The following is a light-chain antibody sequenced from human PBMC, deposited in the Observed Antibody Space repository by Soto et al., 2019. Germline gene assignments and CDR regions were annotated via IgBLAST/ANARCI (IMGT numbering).Light chain of an antibody. Sequence: DIVMTQSPDSLSVSPGGRATLSCRASQSIRSNLAWYQQKPGQAPRLLLYGASTRATGIPARFSGSGSETEFTLTISSLQSEDSAVYYCQQYNNWWTFGQGTKVDIK. CDR1: QSIRSN. CDR3: QQYNNWWT. CDR2: GAS. V-gene: IGKV3-15*01. J-gene: IGKJ1*01.